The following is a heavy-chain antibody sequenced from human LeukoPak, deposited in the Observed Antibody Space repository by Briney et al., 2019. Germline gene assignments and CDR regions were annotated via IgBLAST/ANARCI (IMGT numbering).Heavy chain of an antibody. J-gene: IGHJ5*02. Sequence: SQTLSLTCGISGYSVSSNSAAWNWIRQSPSRGLESLGRTYYRSKWYNDYAVSVKSRITINPDTSKNQFSLQLNSVTPEDTAVYYCARVRYYYDSSGYFNWFDPWGQGTLVTVSS. CDR1: GYSVSSNSAA. CDR3: ARVRYYYDSSGYFNWFDP. CDR2: TYYRSKWYN. D-gene: IGHD3-22*01. V-gene: IGHV6-1*01.